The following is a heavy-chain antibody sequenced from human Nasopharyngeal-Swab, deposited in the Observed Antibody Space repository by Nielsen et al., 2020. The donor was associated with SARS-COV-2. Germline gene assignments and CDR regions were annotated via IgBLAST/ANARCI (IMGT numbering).Heavy chain of an antibody. V-gene: IGHV3-23*01. CDR1: GFTLRSYA. CDR3: ARGGGPTRATPTRGLDP. D-gene: IGHD3-16*01. Sequence: LSLTCAASGFTLRSYAMTWVRQTPGKGLEWVSSVSKNGDTTFYADSVRGRFTISSDDSKNTPYLQMSSLRAEDTAVYFCARGGGPTRATPTRGLDPWGQGTMVTVSS. CDR2: VSKNGDTT. J-gene: IGHJ5*02.